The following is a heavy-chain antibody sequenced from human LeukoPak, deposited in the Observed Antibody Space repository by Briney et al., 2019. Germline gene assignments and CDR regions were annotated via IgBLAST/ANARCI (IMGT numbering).Heavy chain of an antibody. CDR3: TRDQFEGAVDY. J-gene: IGHJ4*02. Sequence: GGSLRLSCTASGFTFGDYAMSWFRQAPGKGLEWVGFIRSKAYGGTTEYAASVKGRFTISRDDSKSIAYLQMNSLKTEDTAVYYCTRDQFEGAVDYWGQGTLVTVSS. D-gene: IGHD1-26*01. CDR2: IRSKAYGGTT. CDR1: GFTFGDYA. V-gene: IGHV3-49*03.